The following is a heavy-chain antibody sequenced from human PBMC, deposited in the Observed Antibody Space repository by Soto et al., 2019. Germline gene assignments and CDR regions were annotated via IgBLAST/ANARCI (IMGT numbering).Heavy chain of an antibody. D-gene: IGHD5-18*01. V-gene: IGHV4-61*01. Sequence: QVQLQESGPGLVKPSETLSLTCTVSGGSVSSGSYYWSGIRQPPGKGLEWIGYIYYSGSTNYNPSLKSRVTISVDTSKNQFSLKLSSVTAADTAVYYCARDSQGYSYGEDYWGQGTLVTVSS. CDR3: ARDSQGYSYGEDY. J-gene: IGHJ4*02. CDR2: IYYSGST. CDR1: GGSVSSGSYY.